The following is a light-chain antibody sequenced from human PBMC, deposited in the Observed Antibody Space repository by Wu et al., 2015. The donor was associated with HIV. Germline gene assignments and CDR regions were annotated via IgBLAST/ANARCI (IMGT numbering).Light chain of an antibody. CDR3: QQYNSNSWT. J-gene: IGKJ1*01. V-gene: IGKV1-5*03. Sequence: DIQMTQSPSTLSASVGDRVTITCRASENINSWLAWYQQKPGKAPNLLIYKASNLQSGVPSRFSGSGSGTEFTLTISSLQPDDLATYYCQQYNSNSWTFGQGTKVEIK. CDR1: ENINSW. CDR2: KAS.